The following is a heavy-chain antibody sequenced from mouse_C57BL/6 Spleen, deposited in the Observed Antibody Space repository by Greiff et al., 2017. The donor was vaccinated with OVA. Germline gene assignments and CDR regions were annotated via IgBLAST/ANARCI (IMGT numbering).Heavy chain of an antibody. Sequence: QVQLQQSGAELVKPGASVKISCKASGYAFSSYWMNWVKQRPGKGLEWIGQIYPGDGDTNYNGKFKGKATLTSDKSSSTAYMQLSSLTSEDSAVYFCARLITTAAMDYWGQGTSVTVSS. CDR1: GYAFSSYW. D-gene: IGHD1-2*01. J-gene: IGHJ4*01. CDR3: ARLITTAAMDY. V-gene: IGHV1-80*01. CDR2: IYPGDGDT.